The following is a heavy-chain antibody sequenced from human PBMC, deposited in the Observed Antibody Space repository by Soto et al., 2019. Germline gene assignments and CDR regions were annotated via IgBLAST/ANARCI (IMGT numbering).Heavy chain of an antibody. V-gene: IGHV1-69*06. CDR2: IIPILGTP. Sequence: QVQLVQSGAEVKKPGSSVEVSCKASGDTFSTHAITWVRQAPGQGLEWMGGIIPILGTPNYAQKFQGRVTIIADKSTSTAYMELSSVRSDDTDVYYCERVGDYGMDVWGQGTTITVSS. D-gene: IGHD3-10*01. CDR3: ERVGDYGMDV. J-gene: IGHJ6*02. CDR1: GDTFSTHA.